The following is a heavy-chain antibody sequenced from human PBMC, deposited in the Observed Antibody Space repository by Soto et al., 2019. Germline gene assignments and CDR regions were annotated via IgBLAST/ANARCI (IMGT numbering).Heavy chain of an antibody. CDR2: INSNGDST. D-gene: IGHD2-2*01. CDR1: GFTFSRYV. Sequence: GGSLSLSCVASGFTFSRYVMSWVRQAPGKGLEWVSTINSNGDSTYYADSVKGRFTISRDNSRNSPYLQVNSLRAEDTAVYYCARVPDLDYCSRTSCLYYFDYWGQGALVTVSS. V-gene: IGHV3-23*01. J-gene: IGHJ4*02. CDR3: ARVPDLDYCSRTSCLYYFDY.